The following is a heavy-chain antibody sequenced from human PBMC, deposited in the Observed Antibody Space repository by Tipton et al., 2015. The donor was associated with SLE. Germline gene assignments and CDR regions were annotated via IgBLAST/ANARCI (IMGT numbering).Heavy chain of an antibody. V-gene: IGHV3-21*01. CDR2: ISSSGTDI. CDR1: GFTFRTHS. D-gene: IGHD3-10*01. CDR3: TRGTGSRHYYSMDV. J-gene: IGHJ6*03. Sequence: GSLRLSCAASGFTFRTHSMNWVRQAPGKGLEWVSSISSSGTDIHYADSVSGRFTISRDNADNSLSLQMSSLRAEDTAVYYCTRGTGSRHYYSMDVWGSGTTVTVSS.